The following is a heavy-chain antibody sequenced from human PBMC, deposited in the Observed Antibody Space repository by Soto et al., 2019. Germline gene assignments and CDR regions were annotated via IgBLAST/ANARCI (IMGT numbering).Heavy chain of an antibody. CDR1: GFTFDEYA. CDR2: ISWNSGSI. V-gene: IGHV3-9*01. J-gene: IGHJ3*02. D-gene: IGHD5-12*01. CDR3: AKDTVAPSSDAFDI. Sequence: PGGSLRLSCAASGFTFDEYAMHWVRQAPGKGLEWVSGISWNSGSIGYADSVKGRFTISRDNAKNSLYLQMNSLRAEDTALYYCAKDTVAPSSDAFDIWGQGTMVTISS.